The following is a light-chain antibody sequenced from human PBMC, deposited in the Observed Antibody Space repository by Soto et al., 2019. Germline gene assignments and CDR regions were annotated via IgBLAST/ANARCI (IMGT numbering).Light chain of an antibody. Sequence: SALTQPASVSGSPGQSIAISCTGTSSDVGAYNFVSWYQQHPGRAPKLIIYDVSNRLSGVSNRFSGSKSGNTASLTISGLQAEDEADYYCSSYTVSSTYVFGGGTKVTVL. CDR2: DVS. CDR1: SSDVGAYNF. J-gene: IGLJ1*01. CDR3: SSYTVSSTYV. V-gene: IGLV2-14*03.